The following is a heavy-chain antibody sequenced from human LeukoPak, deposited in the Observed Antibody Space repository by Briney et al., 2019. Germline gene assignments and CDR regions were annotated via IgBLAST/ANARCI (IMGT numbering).Heavy chain of an antibody. V-gene: IGHV3-23*01. CDR1: GFTFTSYA. CDR3: ARNMGDWGRAFDF. Sequence: GGSLRLSCAASGFTFTSYAMNWVPQAPGKGLEWLSGISGSGGSTYYADSVKGRFSISRDNSKNTLFLHMNSLRAEDTAVYCCARNMGDWGRAFDFWGQGTMVTVSS. D-gene: IGHD7-27*01. CDR2: ISGSGGST. J-gene: IGHJ3*01.